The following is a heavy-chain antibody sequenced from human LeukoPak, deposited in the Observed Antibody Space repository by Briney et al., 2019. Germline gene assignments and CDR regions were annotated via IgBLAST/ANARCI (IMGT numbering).Heavy chain of an antibody. CDR1: GFTFDDYA. CDR3: AKDIGDTAMVPWDAFDI. J-gene: IGHJ3*02. V-gene: IGHV3-9*01. Sequence: PGRSLRLSCAASGFTFDDYAMHWVRQAPGKGLERVSGISWNSGSIGYADSVKGRFTISRDNAKNSLYLQMNSLRAEDTALCYCAKDIGDTAMVPWDAFDIWGQGTMVTVSS. CDR2: ISWNSGSI. D-gene: IGHD5-18*01.